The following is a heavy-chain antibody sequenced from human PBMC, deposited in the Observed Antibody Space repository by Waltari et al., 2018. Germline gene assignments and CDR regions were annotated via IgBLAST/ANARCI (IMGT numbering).Heavy chain of an antibody. CDR3: ARHVGSNYYDSSGSDAFDI. J-gene: IGHJ3*02. Sequence: QVQLVQSGAEVKKPGSSVTVSCKASGGTFSSYAISWVRQAPGQGLEWMGGIIPIFGTANYAQKFQGRVTITADKSTSTAYMELSSLRSEDTAVYYCARHVGSNYYDSSGSDAFDIWGQGTMVTVSS. CDR1: GGTFSSYA. D-gene: IGHD3-22*01. CDR2: IIPIFGTA. V-gene: IGHV1-69*14.